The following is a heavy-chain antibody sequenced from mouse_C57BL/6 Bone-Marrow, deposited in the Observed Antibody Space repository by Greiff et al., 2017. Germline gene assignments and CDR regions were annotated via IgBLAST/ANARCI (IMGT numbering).Heavy chain of an antibody. J-gene: IGHJ3*01. Sequence: EVKLQQSGPVLVKPGASVKMSCKASGYTFTDYDMNWVKQSHGKSLEWIGVINPYNGGTSYNQKFKGKATLTVAKSSSTAYMELNSLTSEESAVYDCERSWFAYWGQGTLVTVSA. CDR3: ERSWFAY. CDR2: INPYNGGT. CDR1: GYTFTDYD. V-gene: IGHV1-19*01.